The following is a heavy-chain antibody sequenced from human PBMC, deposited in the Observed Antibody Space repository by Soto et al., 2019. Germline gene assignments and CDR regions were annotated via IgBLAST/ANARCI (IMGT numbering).Heavy chain of an antibody. V-gene: IGHV4-31*03. CDR3: ARVSKIIVVVTAVPGGFDP. D-gene: IGHD2-21*02. CDR1: GDSIASGAYY. Sequence: VQLQESGPGLVKPSQTLSLTCSVSGDSIASGAYYWGWIRQHPGKGLEWIWHISHRGTTYYNPSLKSRVRISVDTSKNQFSLKLNSVTAADSAVYHCARVSKIIVVVTAVPGGFDPWGQGTLVTVSS. CDR2: ISHRGTT. J-gene: IGHJ5*02.